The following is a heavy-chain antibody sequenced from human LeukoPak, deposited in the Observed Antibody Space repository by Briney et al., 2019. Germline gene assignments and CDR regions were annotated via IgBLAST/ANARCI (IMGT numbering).Heavy chain of an antibody. Sequence: GASVKVSCKASGYTFTSYDINWVRQATGQGLEWMGWMNPNSGNTGYAQKFQGRVTMIRNTSISTAYMELSSLRSEDTAVYYCARNYPGSRLVTVRKWFDPWGQGTLVTVSS. CDR1: GYTFTSYD. D-gene: IGHD2-21*02. CDR3: ARNYPGSRLVTVRKWFDP. CDR2: MNPNSGNT. V-gene: IGHV1-8*01. J-gene: IGHJ5*02.